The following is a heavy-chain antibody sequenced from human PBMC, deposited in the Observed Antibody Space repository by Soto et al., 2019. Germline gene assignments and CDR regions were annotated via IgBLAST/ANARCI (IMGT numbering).Heavy chain of an antibody. CDR1: GGSFSGHF. D-gene: IGHD6-19*01. Sequence: PSETLSLTCTVYGGSFSGHFWSWVRQPPGKGLEWIGEVSHSGNTKYYPSLKSRVTISVDSSKNQISLKLTSVTAADTAVYYCARAKFESTGWHQFDNWGQGTLVTVSS. V-gene: IGHV4-34*01. CDR2: VSHSGNT. J-gene: IGHJ4*02. CDR3: ARAKFESTGWHQFDN.